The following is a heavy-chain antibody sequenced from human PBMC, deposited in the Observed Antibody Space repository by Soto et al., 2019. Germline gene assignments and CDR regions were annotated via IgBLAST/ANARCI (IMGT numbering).Heavy chain of an antibody. V-gene: IGHV1-18*01. Sequence: QVQLVQSGAEVKKPGASVQASCKASGYTFTNHGISWVRQAPGQGLEWLGWISANNGDTNYAQKFQGRVTVTTDTSTSTGYMELRSLRSEDTAVYSCARMVRGSNIDYYHYMDVWGKGTTVTVSS. CDR1: GYTFTNHG. CDR2: ISANNGDT. CDR3: ARMVRGSNIDYYHYMDV. J-gene: IGHJ6*03. D-gene: IGHD3-10*01.